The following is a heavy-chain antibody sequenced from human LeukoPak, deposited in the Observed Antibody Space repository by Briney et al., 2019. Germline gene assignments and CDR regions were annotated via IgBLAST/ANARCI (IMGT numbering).Heavy chain of an antibody. CDR1: GYTLTELS. D-gene: IGHD2-2*02. V-gene: IGHV1-24*01. CDR2: FDPEDDET. Sequence: ASVKVSCKVSGYTLTELSMHWVRQAPGKGLEWMGGFDPEDDETIYAQKFQGRVTMTEDTSTDTAYMELSSLRSEDTAVYYCATRVGVVPAAIAFDYWGQGTLVTVSS. J-gene: IGHJ4*02. CDR3: ATRVGVVPAAIAFDY.